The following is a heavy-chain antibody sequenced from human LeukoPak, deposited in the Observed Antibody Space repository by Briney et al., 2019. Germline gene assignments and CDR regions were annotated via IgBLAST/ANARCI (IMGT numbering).Heavy chain of an antibody. V-gene: IGHV3-11*01. J-gene: IGHJ6*03. CDR2: ISSSGSTI. CDR1: GFTFSDYY. CDR3: VYLDAKLELPDYYYMDV. Sequence: PGGSLRLSCAASGFTFSDYYMSWIRQAPGKGLEWVSYISSSGSTIYYADSVKGRFTISRDNAKNSLYLQMNSLRAEDTAVYYCVYLDAKLELPDYYYMDVWGKGTTVTVSS. D-gene: IGHD1-7*01.